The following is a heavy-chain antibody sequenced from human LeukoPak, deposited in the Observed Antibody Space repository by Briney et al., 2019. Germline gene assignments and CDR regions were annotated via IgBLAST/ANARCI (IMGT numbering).Heavy chain of an antibody. J-gene: IGHJ5*02. Sequence: ASVKVSCKASGYTFTGYYMHWVRQAPGQGLEWMGWINPNSGGTNYAQKFQGRVTMTRDTSISTAYMELSRLRSDDTAVYYCARMVLRPGYGDYVGLFDPWGQGTLVTVSS. CDR1: GYTFTGYY. CDR3: ARMVLRPGYGDYVGLFDP. V-gene: IGHV1-2*02. D-gene: IGHD4-17*01. CDR2: INPNSGGT.